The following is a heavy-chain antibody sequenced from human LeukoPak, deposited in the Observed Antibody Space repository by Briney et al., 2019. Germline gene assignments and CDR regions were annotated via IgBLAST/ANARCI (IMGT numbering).Heavy chain of an antibody. Sequence: GAALEISWKGSGSIFSSYWIGGGRELRGKGREWVGILYPGRSHTRSSPSFQAHVPISAHNSISTAYLQWSSLNASDTAMYYCARPSGDRHYYGMDVWGKGTTVTVSS. D-gene: IGHD7-27*01. CDR2: LYPGRSHT. V-gene: IGHV5-51*01. CDR3: ARPSGDRHYYGMDV. CDR1: GSIFSSYW. J-gene: IGHJ6*04.